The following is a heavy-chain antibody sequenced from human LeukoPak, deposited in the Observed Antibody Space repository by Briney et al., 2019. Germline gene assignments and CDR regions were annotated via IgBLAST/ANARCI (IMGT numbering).Heavy chain of an antibody. D-gene: IGHD3-10*01. Sequence: DPSETLSLTCAVYGGSFSGYYWSWIRQPPGKGLEWIGEINHSGGTNYNPSLKSRVTISVDTSKNQFSLKLSSVTAADTAVYYCATGNYYGSGSSDYWGQGTLVTVSS. J-gene: IGHJ4*02. V-gene: IGHV4-34*01. CDR1: GGSFSGYY. CDR3: ATGNYYGSGSSDY. CDR2: INHSGGT.